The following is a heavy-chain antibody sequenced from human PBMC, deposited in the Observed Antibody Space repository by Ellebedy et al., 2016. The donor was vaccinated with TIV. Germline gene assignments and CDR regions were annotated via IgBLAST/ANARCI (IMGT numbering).Heavy chain of an antibody. CDR1: GFIFSSYG. Sequence: GGSLRLXXAASGFIFSSYGIHWVRQAPGKALEWVAVISDDGRNQYYADSVKGRFTISRDNSKKMLYLQMNSLRAEDTAVYYCAKDTGSWYYNWFDPWGQGTLVTVSS. D-gene: IGHD6-13*01. CDR2: ISDDGRNQ. CDR3: AKDTGSWYYNWFDP. V-gene: IGHV3-30*18. J-gene: IGHJ5*02.